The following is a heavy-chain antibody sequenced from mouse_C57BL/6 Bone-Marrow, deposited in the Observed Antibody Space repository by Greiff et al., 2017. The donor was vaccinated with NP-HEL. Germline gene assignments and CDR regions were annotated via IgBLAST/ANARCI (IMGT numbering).Heavy chain of an antibody. J-gene: IGHJ1*03. V-gene: IGHV1-74*01. CDR3: GLDYYGSSYVGWYFDV. D-gene: IGHD1-1*01. CDR1: GYTFTSYW. Sequence: QVQLQQPGAELVKPGASVKVSCKASGYTFTSYWMHWVKQRPGQGLEWIGRIHPSDSDTNYNQKFKGKATLTVDKSSSTAYMQLRSLTSEDSEVYYCGLDYYGSSYVGWYFDVWGTGTTVTVSS. CDR2: IHPSDSDT.